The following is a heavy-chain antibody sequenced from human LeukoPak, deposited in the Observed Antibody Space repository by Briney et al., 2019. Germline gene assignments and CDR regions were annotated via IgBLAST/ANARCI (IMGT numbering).Heavy chain of an antibody. Sequence: PSETLSPTCTVSGGSISSYYWGWIRQPPGKGLEWIGSIYHSGSTYYNPSLKSRVTISVDTSKNQFSLKLSSVTAADTAVYYCARSPERWLQLLIDYWGQGTLVTVSS. CDR2: IYHSGST. D-gene: IGHD5-24*01. V-gene: IGHV4-38-2*02. J-gene: IGHJ4*02. CDR1: GGSISSYY. CDR3: ARSPERWLQLLIDY.